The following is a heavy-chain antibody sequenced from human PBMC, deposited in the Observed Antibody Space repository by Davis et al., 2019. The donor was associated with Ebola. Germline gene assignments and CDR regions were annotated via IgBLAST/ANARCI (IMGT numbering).Heavy chain of an antibody. Sequence: GESLKISCAASGFIFSRYVMSWVRQAPGKGLEWVSSISSSSSYIYYADSVKGRFTISRDNAKNSLYLQMNSLRAEDTAVYYCARARYGDRSIDYWGQGTLVTVSS. CDR1: GFIFSRYV. D-gene: IGHD3-9*01. CDR2: ISSSSSYI. CDR3: ARARYGDRSIDY. J-gene: IGHJ4*02. V-gene: IGHV3-21*01.